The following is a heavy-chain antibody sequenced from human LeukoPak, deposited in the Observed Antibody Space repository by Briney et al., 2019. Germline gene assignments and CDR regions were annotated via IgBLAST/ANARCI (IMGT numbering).Heavy chain of an antibody. CDR2: ISYDGSNK. Sequence: GGSLRLSCAASGFTFSSYAMHWVRQAPGKGLEWVAVISYDGSNKYYADSVKGRFTISRDNSKNTLYLQMNSLRAEDTAVYYCARDSFYGDYEVGWFDPWGQGTLVTVSS. V-gene: IGHV3-30-3*01. J-gene: IGHJ5*02. CDR1: GFTFSSYA. D-gene: IGHD4-17*01. CDR3: ARDSFYGDYEVGWFDP.